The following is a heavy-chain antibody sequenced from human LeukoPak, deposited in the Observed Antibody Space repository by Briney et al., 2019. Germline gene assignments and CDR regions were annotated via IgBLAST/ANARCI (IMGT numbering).Heavy chain of an antibody. CDR3: ARIGIGPYYDFWSGYYPVFDY. CDR2: IYYSGST. D-gene: IGHD3-3*01. J-gene: IGHJ4*02. Sequence: KPSETLSLTCTVSGGSISSSSYYWGWIRQPPGKGLEWIGSIYYSGSTYYNPSLKSRATISVDTSKNQFSLKLSSVTAADTAVYYCARIGIGPYYDFWSGYYPVFDYWGQGTLVTVSS. CDR1: GGSISSSSYY. V-gene: IGHV4-39*07.